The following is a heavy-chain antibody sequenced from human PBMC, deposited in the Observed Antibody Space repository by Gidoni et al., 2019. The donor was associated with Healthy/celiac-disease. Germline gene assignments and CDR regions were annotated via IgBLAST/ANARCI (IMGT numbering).Heavy chain of an antibody. CDR2: INSDGSST. V-gene: IGHV3-74*01. CDR1: GFTFSSYW. CDR3: ARKGNWGYNYGMDV. Sequence: EVQLVESGGGLVQPGGSLRLSCAASGFTFSSYWMHWVRQSPGKGLVWVSRINSDGSSTSYADSVKGRFTISRDNAKNTLYLQMNSLRAEDTAVYYCARKGNWGYNYGMDVWGQGTTVTVSS. J-gene: IGHJ6*02. D-gene: IGHD7-27*01.